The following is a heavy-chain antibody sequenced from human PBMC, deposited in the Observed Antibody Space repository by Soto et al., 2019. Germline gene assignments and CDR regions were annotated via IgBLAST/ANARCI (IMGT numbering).Heavy chain of an antibody. D-gene: IGHD2-2*01. CDR1: GYTFTSYG. CDR3: ARGPRYCSTTSCFSGVTWFDP. V-gene: IGHV1-18*04. J-gene: IGHJ5*02. CDR2: ISSYNGNT. Sequence: ASVKVSCKASGYTFTSYGIGCVRQAPGQVLEWMGWISSYNGNTNYAQKVQGRVTMTTDKSTSTTYMELRSLRSDDTAVYYCARGPRYCSTTSCFSGVTWFDPWGQGTLVTVS.